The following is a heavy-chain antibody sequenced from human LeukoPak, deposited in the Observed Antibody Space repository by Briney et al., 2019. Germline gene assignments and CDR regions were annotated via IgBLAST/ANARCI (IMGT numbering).Heavy chain of an antibody. D-gene: IGHD4-17*01. V-gene: IGHV1-18*01. CDR2: ISASDCTT. Sequence: SVQVSCKASGYSFFIYGITWARQPPGQGREDLGWISASDCTTNYAQKVQDRVTMTTDTSTSTAYLELRSLRSEDTAVYYCARCGAAVTTHFSTWGQGTLVTVSS. J-gene: IGHJ5*02. CDR1: GYSFFIYG. CDR3: ARCGAAVTTHFST.